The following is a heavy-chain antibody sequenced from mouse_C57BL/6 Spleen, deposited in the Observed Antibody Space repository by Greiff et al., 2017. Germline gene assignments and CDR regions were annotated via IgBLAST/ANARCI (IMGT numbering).Heavy chain of an antibody. CDR3: ARSDYYGSWFAY. Sequence: VKLVESGAELVRPGASVKLSCKASGYTFTDYYINWVKQRPGQGLEWIARIYPGSGNTYYNEKFKGKATLTAEKSSSTAYMQLSSLTSEASAVYFCARSDYYGSWFAYWGQGTLVTVSA. J-gene: IGHJ3*01. CDR1: GYTFTDYY. CDR2: IYPGSGNT. D-gene: IGHD1-1*01. V-gene: IGHV1-76*01.